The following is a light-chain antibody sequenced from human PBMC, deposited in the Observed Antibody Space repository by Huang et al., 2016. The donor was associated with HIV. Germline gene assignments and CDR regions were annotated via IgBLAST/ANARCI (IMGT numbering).Light chain of an antibody. V-gene: IGKV2-28*01. CDR2: LGS. CDR3: MQALQTPWT. Sequence: DIVMTQSPLSLSVTPGEPASISCRSSQSLLQLNGYMYLDWYVQKPGHSPQLLIYLGSSRSSGVPDRFSGSASGTDFSLRISRVEAEDVGVYYCMQALQTPWTFGQGTKVEIK. CDR1: QSLLQLNGYMY. J-gene: IGKJ1*01.